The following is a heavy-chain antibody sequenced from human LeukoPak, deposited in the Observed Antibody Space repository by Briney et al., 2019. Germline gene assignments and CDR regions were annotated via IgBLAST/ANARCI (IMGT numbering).Heavy chain of an antibody. CDR3: VRLLAEGNY. D-gene: IGHD3-10*01. CDR2: INAGDGGT. Sequence: ASVKVSCKASGYTFTSYYMHWVRQAPGQGLEWMGWINAGDGGTTYAQNFQGRLTMTRDTSINTVYMDLSGLRSDDTAVYFCVRLLAEGNYWGHGTLVTVSS. CDR1: GYTFTSYY. J-gene: IGHJ4*01. V-gene: IGHV1-2*02.